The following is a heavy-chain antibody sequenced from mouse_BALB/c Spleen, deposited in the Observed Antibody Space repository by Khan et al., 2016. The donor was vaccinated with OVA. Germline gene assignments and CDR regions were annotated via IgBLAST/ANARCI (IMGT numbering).Heavy chain of an antibody. CDR1: GFTFTDYY. D-gene: IGHD1-3*01. V-gene: IGHV7-3*02. Sequence: EVELVESGGGLVQPGGSLGLSCATSGFTFTDYYMSWVRQPPGKALEWLGFIRNKANGYSTEYSASVKGRFTISRDNSQSILYLQMNTLRAEDRDNYYWVRNIRDNGFDYWGQGTTLTVSS. J-gene: IGHJ2*01. CDR3: VRNIRDNGFDY. CDR2: IRNKANGYST.